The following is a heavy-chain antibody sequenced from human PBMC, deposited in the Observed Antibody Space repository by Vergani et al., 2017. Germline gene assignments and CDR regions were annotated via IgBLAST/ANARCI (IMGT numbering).Heavy chain of an antibody. CDR2: ISRSSSTI. J-gene: IGHJ2*01. CDR1: GSTFSSYA. V-gene: IGHV3-48*04. Sequence: EVQLVESGGGSVQPGGSLRLSCAASGSTFSSYAMNWVRQAPGKGLEWVSYISRSSSTIYYADSVKGRFTISRDNAKNSLYLQMNSLRAEDTALYYCAKDHYDFWSGYPNLSPFDLWGRGTLVTVSS. CDR3: AKDHYDFWSGYPNLSPFDL. D-gene: IGHD3-3*01.